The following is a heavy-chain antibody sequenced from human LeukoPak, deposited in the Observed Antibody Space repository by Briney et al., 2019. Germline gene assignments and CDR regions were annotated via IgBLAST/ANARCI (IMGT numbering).Heavy chain of an antibody. CDR2: IYSGGST. D-gene: IGHD5-24*01. Sequence: GGSLRLSCAVSGFTVSSNYMSWVRQAPGKGLEWVSVIYSGGSTYYADSVKGRFTISTDNSKNTLYLQMHSLRAEDTAVYYCARDVGMATTYWGQGTLVTVSS. CDR1: GFTVSSNY. J-gene: IGHJ4*02. CDR3: ARDVGMATTY. V-gene: IGHV3-53*01.